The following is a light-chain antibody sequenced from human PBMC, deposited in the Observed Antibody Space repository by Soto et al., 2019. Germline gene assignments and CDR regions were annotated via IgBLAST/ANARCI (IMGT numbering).Light chain of an antibody. J-gene: IGLJ3*02. CDR1: SSNIGAGYD. CDR2: GNS. V-gene: IGLV1-40*01. Sequence: QSALTQPPSVSGAPGQRVTISCTGSSSNIGAGYDVHWYQQLPGTAPKLLIYGNSNRPSGVPDRFSGSKSGTSASLAITGLQAEDEADYYCQPYDSSLSGYVFGGGTQLTVL. CDR3: QPYDSSLSGYV.